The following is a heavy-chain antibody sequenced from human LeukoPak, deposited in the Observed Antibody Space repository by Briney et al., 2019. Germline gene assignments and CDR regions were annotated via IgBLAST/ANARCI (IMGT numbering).Heavy chain of an antibody. D-gene: IGHD3-16*02. Sequence: GGSLRLSCAASGLIFSTYAMNWVRQAPGKGLGLVAVISYDGNNKYYAESVKGRFTVSRDNSKNTLFLHMNSLRTEDTAVYYCARDSNTGLRELSCFDYWGQGTLVAVSS. J-gene: IGHJ4*02. CDR1: GLIFSTYA. CDR3: ARDSNTGLRELSCFDY. V-gene: IGHV3-30*04. CDR2: ISYDGNNK.